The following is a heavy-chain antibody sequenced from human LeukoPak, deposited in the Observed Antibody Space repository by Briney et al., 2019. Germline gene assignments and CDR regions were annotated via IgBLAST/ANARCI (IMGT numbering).Heavy chain of an antibody. J-gene: IGHJ4*02. CDR2: ISGSGGGT. Sequence: NPGGSLRLSCAASGFTFSSYWMHWVRQAPGKGLEWVSAISGSGGGTYYADSVKGRFTISRDNSKNTLYLQMNSLRGEDTAVYYCAKERGGEFDYWGQGTLVTVSS. D-gene: IGHD2-21*01. CDR3: AKERGGEFDY. V-gene: IGHV3-23*01. CDR1: GFTFSSYW.